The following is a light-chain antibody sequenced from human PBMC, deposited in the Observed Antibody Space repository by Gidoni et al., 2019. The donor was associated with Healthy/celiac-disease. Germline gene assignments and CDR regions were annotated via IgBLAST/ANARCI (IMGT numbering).Light chain of an antibody. CDR1: QGVSSSY. V-gene: IGKV3-20*01. CDR3: QKYGSSPWT. CDR2: GAS. Sequence: EIVLTQSPGTLSLSPGERATLSCRASQGVSSSYLAWYKQKPGQAPRLLIYGASSRATGIPDRFSGSGSGTDFTLTISRLEHEEFAVYYCQKYGSSPWTFGQGTKVEIK. J-gene: IGKJ1*01.